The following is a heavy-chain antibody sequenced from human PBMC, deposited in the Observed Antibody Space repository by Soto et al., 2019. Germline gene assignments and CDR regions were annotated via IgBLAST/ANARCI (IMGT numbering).Heavy chain of an antibody. V-gene: IGHV3-21*01. J-gene: IGHJ5*01. Sequence: GGSLRLSCAASGFTFSRYGMNWVRQAPGKGLEWVSSIRSPTSYVYYADSVKGRFSISSDNAKKILYLEIYALSSQDTAVYLCARDPLDGQVGNGFDSWGQGTLVTVSS. CDR3: ARDPLDGQVGNGFDS. CDR2: IRSPTSYV. D-gene: IGHD2-2*01. CDR1: GFTFSRYG.